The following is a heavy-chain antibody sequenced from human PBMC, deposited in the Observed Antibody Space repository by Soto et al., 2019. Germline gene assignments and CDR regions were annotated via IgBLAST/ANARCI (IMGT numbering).Heavy chain of an antibody. D-gene: IGHD2-15*01. V-gene: IGHV4-30-2*01. CDR2: IYHSGST. Sequence: QLQLQESGSGLVKPSQTLSLTCAVSGGSISSGGYSWSWIRQPPGKGLEWIGYIYHSGSTYYNPSLKSRVTISVDRSKNQFSLKLSSVTAADTAVYYCARDRDSRYCSGGSCYTSRGFDYWGQGTLVNVSS. J-gene: IGHJ4*02. CDR1: GGSISSGGYS. CDR3: ARDRDSRYCSGGSCYTSRGFDY.